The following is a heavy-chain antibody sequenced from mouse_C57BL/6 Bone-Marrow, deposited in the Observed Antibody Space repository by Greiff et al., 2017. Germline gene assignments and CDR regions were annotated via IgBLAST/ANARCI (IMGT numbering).Heavy chain of an antibody. CDR2: ISDGGSYT. J-gene: IGHJ2*01. Sequence: EVQRVESGGGLVKPGGSLKLSCAASGFTFSSYAMSWVRQTPEKRLEWVATISDGGSYTYYPDNVKGRFTISRDNAKNNLYLQLSHLKSEDTAMYYWERDQAWFAYWGQGNTLTVSA. CDR3: ERDQAWFAY. CDR1: GFTFSSYA. D-gene: IGHD3-2*02. V-gene: IGHV5-4*01.